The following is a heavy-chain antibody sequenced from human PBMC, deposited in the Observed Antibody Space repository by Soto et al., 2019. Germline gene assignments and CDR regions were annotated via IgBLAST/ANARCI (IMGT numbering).Heavy chain of an antibody. D-gene: IGHD2-8*01. CDR2: IKSTTDGGTT. CDR1: GFTFSNAW. CDR3: TTDEGEDLVLEPPPSRYWFDP. Sequence: GGSLRLSCAASGFTFSNAWMSWVRQAPGKGLERVGLIKSTTDGGTTAYAAPVKGRFTISRDDSKSTLFLQMNSLKTEDTGVYYCTTDEGEDLVLEPPPSRYWFDPWGQGTLVTVSS. J-gene: IGHJ5*02. V-gene: IGHV3-15*01.